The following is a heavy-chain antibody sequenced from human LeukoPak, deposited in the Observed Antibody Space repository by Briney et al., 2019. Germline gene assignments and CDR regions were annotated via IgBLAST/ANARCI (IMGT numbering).Heavy chain of an antibody. CDR3: ARFQGAHY. CDR1: GFTFSSYS. Sequence: GGSLRLSCAASGFTFSSYSMNWVRQAPGMGLEWVSSISSSSTYIYYADSVKGRFTISRDNTKDSLYLQMNSLRAEDTAVYYCARFQGAHYWGQGTLVTVSS. J-gene: IGHJ4*02. D-gene: IGHD4/OR15-4a*01. V-gene: IGHV3-21*01. CDR2: ISSSSTYI.